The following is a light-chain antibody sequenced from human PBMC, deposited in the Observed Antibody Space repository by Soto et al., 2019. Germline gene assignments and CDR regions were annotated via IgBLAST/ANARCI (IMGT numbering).Light chain of an antibody. CDR3: ASYTTCSPSL. CDR1: SSDVGGYSY. CDR2: DVS. J-gene: IGLJ1*01. V-gene: IGLV2-14*01. Sequence: QSVLTQPASVSGSPGQSIAISCTGTSSDVGGYSYVSWYQQQPGKAPKLVISDVSNRPSGVSDRFSGSKSGNTASLTISGLQTEDEADYYCASYTTCSPSLFGTGTK.